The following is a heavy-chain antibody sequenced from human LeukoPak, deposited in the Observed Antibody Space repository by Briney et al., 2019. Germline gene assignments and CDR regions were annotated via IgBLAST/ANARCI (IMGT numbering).Heavy chain of an antibody. J-gene: IGHJ4*02. V-gene: IGHV4-59*01. D-gene: IGHD3-16*01. CDR2: FHNSGTS. CDR1: DDSISDYY. Sequence: SETLSLTCTVSDDSISDYYRGWIRQPPGKGLEWIGYFHNSGTSTYNPSLKSRVTISADTSKNQFSLKLNSLTTADTAVYYCTRGAGWLIDYWDQGILVTVSS. CDR3: TRGAGWLIDY.